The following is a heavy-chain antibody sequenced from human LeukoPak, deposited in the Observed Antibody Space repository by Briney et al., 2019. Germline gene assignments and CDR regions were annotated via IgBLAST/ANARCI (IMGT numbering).Heavy chain of an antibody. CDR3: ARWEYDYSNSRFDY. CDR1: GNSFGDYY. D-gene: IGHD4-11*01. V-gene: IGHV4-38-2*02. CDR2: IYYSGST. Sequence: SETLSLTCTVSGNSFGDYYWSWIRQPAGKGLEWIGSIYYSGSTYYNPSLKSRVTISVDTSKNQFSLKLSSVTAADTPVYYCARWEYDYSNSRFDYWGQGTLVTVSS. J-gene: IGHJ4*02.